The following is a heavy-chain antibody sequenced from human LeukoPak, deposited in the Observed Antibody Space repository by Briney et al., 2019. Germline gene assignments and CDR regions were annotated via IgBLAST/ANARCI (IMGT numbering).Heavy chain of an antibody. V-gene: IGHV3-23*01. Sequence: GGSLRLSCATSGFTFSRSAMNWVRQAPGKGLEWVSSFCASGGTTYYADSVKGRFTISRDNSKNTLSVQMNSLRAEDTAVYYCAKANYSGSYYFDSWGQGTLVTVSS. CDR3: AKANYSGSYYFDS. CDR1: GFTFSRSA. CDR2: FCASGGTT. D-gene: IGHD1-26*01. J-gene: IGHJ4*02.